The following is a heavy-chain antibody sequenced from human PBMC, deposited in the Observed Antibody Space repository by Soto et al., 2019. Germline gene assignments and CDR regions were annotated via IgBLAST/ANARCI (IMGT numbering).Heavy chain of an antibody. CDR1: GGSISRSNW. D-gene: IGHD6-13*01. CDR3: ARRAACTDRYYYGMEF. Sequence: SETLSLTCAVPGGSISRSNWWSWVLQPPGKGLEWIGEIYHSGSTNYNPSLKSRVTISVDKSKNQFSLNLTSVTAADRAVYYGARRAACTDRYYYGMEFCGQGTTVTVSS. V-gene: IGHV4-4*02. J-gene: IGHJ6*02. CDR2: IYHSGST.